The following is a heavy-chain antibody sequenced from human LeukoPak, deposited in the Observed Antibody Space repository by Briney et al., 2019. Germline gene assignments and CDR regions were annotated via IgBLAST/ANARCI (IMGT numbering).Heavy chain of an antibody. CDR2: ISSSSSYI. CDR1: GFTFSSYS. CDR3: ARFSSSSINY. D-gene: IGHD6-13*01. J-gene: IGHJ4*02. V-gene: IGHV3-21*01. Sequence: PGGSLRLPCAASGFTFSSYSMNWVRQAPGKGLEWVSSISSSSSYIYYADSVKGRFTISRDNAKNSLYLQMNSLRAEDTAVCYCARFSSSSINYWGQGTLVTVSS.